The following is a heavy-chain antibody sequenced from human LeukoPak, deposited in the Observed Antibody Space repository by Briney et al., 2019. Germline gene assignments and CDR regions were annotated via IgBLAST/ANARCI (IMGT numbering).Heavy chain of an antibody. CDR1: GYSFTSYW. J-gene: IGHJ3*02. CDR3: ARWSAAHPMGHDAFDI. Sequence: GESLKISCKGSGYSFTSYWIGWVRQMPGKGLEWMGIIYPGDSDTRYSPSFQGQVTISADKSISTAYLQWSSLKASDTAMYYCARWSAAHPMGHDAFDIWGQGTMVTVSS. D-gene: IGHD6-6*01. CDR2: IYPGDSDT. V-gene: IGHV5-51*01.